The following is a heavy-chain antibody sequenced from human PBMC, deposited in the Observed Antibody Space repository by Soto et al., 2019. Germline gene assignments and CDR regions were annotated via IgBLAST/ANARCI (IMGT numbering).Heavy chain of an antibody. CDR1: GGSISSYY. Sequence: SETLSLTCTVSGGSISSYYWSWIRQPPGKGLEWIGYIYYSGSTNYNPSLKSRVTISVDTSKNQFSLKLSSVTAADTAVYYCARVRYSSGTSFDYWGQGTLVTVSS. D-gene: IGHD6-25*01. CDR3: ARVRYSSGTSFDY. V-gene: IGHV4-59*01. J-gene: IGHJ4*02. CDR2: IYYSGST.